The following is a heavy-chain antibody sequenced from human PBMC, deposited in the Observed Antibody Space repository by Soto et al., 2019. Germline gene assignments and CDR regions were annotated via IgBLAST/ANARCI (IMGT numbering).Heavy chain of an antibody. V-gene: IGHV1-18*04. CDR3: ARGDSTGSPTGWFDP. D-gene: IGHD6-19*01. CDR1: GYTFTRYS. Sequence: ASVKVSCKASGYTFTRYSINWVRQAPGQGLEWVGWISNYNGDTKYAQKFQGRVTLTTDTSTTTTYMDLRSLTSDDTAVYFCARGDSTGSPTGWFDPWGQGTLVTVSS. J-gene: IGHJ5*02. CDR2: ISNYNGDT.